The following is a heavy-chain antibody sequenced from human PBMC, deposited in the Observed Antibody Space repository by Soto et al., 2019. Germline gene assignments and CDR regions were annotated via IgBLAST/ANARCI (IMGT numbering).Heavy chain of an antibody. CDR2: INPSGGST. D-gene: IGHD3-9*01. CDR3: ARDPPVLRYFDWSTSGGYYYYGMDV. Sequence: ASVKVSCKASGYTFTSYYMPWVRQAPGQGLEWMGIINPSGGSTSYAQKFQGRVTMTRDTSTSTVYMELSSPRSEDTAVYYCARDPPVLRYFDWSTSGGYYYYGMDVWGQGTTVTVSS. V-gene: IGHV1-46*01. J-gene: IGHJ6*02. CDR1: GYTFTSYY.